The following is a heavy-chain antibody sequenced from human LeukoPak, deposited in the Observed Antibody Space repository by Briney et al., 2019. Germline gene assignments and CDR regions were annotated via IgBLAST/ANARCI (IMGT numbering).Heavy chain of an antibody. CDR3: ARHSSSSWYSRFDY. Sequence: SETLSLTCIFSGGSISSYYWSWIRQPAGKGLEWIGRIYTSGSTNYNPSLKSRVTMSVDTSKNQFSLKLSSVTAADTAVYYCARHSSSSWYSRFDYWGQGTLVTVSS. CDR1: GGSISSYY. V-gene: IGHV4-4*07. J-gene: IGHJ4*02. D-gene: IGHD6-13*01. CDR2: IYTSGST.